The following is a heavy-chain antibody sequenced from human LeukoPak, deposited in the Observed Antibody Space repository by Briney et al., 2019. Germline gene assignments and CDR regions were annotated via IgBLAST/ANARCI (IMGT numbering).Heavy chain of an antibody. V-gene: IGHV1-69*05. Sequence: SVKVSCEASGGTFSSYAISWVRQAPGQGLEWMGGIIPILGTANYAQKFQGRVTITTDESTSTAYMELSSLRSEDTAVYYCARDRGTYYYDSSGYYSWGQGTLVTVSS. D-gene: IGHD3-22*01. J-gene: IGHJ4*02. CDR2: IIPILGTA. CDR1: GGTFSSYA. CDR3: ARDRGTYYYDSSGYYS.